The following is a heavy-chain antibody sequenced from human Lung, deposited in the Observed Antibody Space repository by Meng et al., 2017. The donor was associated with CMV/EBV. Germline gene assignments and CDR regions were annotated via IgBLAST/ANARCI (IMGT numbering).Heavy chain of an antibody. V-gene: IGHV3-49*04. CDR1: GFTFGDYA. CDR3: TRHPHESVVPATSYYGIDV. CDR2: IRSRTFGGTA. D-gene: IGHD2-2*01. J-gene: IGHJ6*02. Sequence: GESLKISCTASGFTFGDYAVTWVRQAPGMGLEWVGFIRSRTFGGTAKYAASVEGRFVISRDDSKTIAYLQMNSLKTEDTAVYYCTRHPHESVVPATSYYGIDVWGQGTTVTVSS.